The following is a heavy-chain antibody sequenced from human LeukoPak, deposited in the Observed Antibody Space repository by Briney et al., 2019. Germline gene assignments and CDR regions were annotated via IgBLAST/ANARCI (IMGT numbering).Heavy chain of an antibody. Sequence: GGSLRLSCVASGFTFRSYAMSWVRLAPGKGLEWVSAISGSGGSTYYADAVKGRFTISRDNSKNTLYLQMNNLRAEDTAVYYCATPRGTVTTGAVYWGQGTLVTVSS. CDR1: GFTFRSYA. D-gene: IGHD4-17*01. CDR2: ISGSGGST. CDR3: ATPRGTVTTGAVY. J-gene: IGHJ4*02. V-gene: IGHV3-23*01.